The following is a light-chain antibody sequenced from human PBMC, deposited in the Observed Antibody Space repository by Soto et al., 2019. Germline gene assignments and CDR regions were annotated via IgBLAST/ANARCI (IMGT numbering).Light chain of an antibody. Sequence: EIVLTQSPGTLSLSPGERAPLSCRASQSVSSTYLAWYQQKPGQAPRLLIYGASSRATGIPDRFSGSGSGTDFTLTISRLEPEDFAVYYCQQYCSSPALTFGGGTKGEIK. CDR3: QQYCSSPALT. J-gene: IGKJ4*01. CDR1: QSVSSTY. V-gene: IGKV3-20*01. CDR2: GAS.